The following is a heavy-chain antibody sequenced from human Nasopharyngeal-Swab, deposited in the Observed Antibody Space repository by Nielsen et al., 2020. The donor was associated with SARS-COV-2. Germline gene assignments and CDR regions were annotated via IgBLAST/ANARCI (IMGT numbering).Heavy chain of an antibody. CDR3: ARARTVTTFYYYYYGMDV. Sequence: SETLSPTCALYGGSFSGYYWSWIRQLPGKGLEWIGEINHSGSTNYNPSLKSRVTISVDTSKNQFSLKLSSVTAADTAVYYCARARTVTTFYYYYYGMDVWGQGTTVTVSS. CDR2: INHSGST. V-gene: IGHV4-34*01. D-gene: IGHD4-17*01. J-gene: IGHJ6*02. CDR1: GGSFSGYY.